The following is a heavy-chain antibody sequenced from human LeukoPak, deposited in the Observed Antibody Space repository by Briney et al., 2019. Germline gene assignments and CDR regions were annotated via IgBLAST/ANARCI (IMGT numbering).Heavy chain of an antibody. CDR3: ARDVKSLGVGFHLPPYYMDV. CDR2: ISSSSSYI. J-gene: IGHJ6*03. Sequence: PGGSLRLSCAASGFTFSSYSMNWVRQAPGKGLEWVSSISSSSSYIYYADSVKGRFTISRDNAKNSLYLQMNSLRAEDTAVYYCARDVKSLGVGFHLPPYYMDVWGKGTTVTVSS. CDR1: GFTFSSYS. V-gene: IGHV3-21*01. D-gene: IGHD3-3*01.